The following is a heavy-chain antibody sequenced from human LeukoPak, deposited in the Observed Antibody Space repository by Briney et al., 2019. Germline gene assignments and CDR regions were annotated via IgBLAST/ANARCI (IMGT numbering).Heavy chain of an antibody. V-gene: IGHV1-69*02. J-gene: IGHJ4*02. CDR1: GGSFSSYT. Sequence: SVKVSCKASGGSFSSYTVSWVRQAPRQGLEWMGRGIPILNIANYAQRFQGRLTITADKSMRIVYMELSSLRSEDTAVYYCARGPYSSSFRPPAYYFDFWGQGTLVTVSS. CDR3: ARGPYSSSFRPPAYYFDF. D-gene: IGHD6-6*01. CDR2: GIPILNIA.